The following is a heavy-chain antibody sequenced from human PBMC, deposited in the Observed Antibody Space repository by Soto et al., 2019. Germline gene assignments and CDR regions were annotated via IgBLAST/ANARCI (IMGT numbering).Heavy chain of an antibody. CDR3: ARKTGNYYYYYYGMDV. V-gene: IGHV1-18*01. J-gene: IGHJ6*02. Sequence: QVQLVQSGAEVKKPGASVKVFCKASGYTFTSYGISWVRQAPGQGLEWMGWISAYNGNTNYAQKLQGRVTMTTDTSTSTAYMELRSLRSDDTAVYYCARKTGNYYYYYYGMDVWGQGTTVTVSS. CDR1: GYTFTSYG. CDR2: ISAYNGNT.